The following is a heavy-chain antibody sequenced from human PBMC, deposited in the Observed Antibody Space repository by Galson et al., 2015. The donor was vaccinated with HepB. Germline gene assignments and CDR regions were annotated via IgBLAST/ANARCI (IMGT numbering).Heavy chain of an antibody. CDR2: ISYDGSNK. V-gene: IGHV3-30*18. CDR1: GFTFSSYG. D-gene: IGHD3-22*01. CDR3: AKDRYYYDSSGYYGY. Sequence: SLRLSCAASGFTFSSYGMHWVRQAPGKGLEWVAVISYDGSNKYYADSVKGRFTISRDNSKNTLYLQMNSLRAEDTAVYYCAKDRYYYDSSGYYGYWGQGTLVTVSS. J-gene: IGHJ4*02.